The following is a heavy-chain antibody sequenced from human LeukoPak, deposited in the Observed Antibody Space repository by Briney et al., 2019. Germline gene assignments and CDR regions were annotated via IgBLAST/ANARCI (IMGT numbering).Heavy chain of an antibody. V-gene: IGHV4-34*01. CDR3: ARGRPGPGIAVATRLDY. J-gene: IGHJ4*02. CDR1: GGSSSGYY. Sequence: PSETLSLTCAVYGGSSSGYYWSWIRQPPGKGLEWIGDINHSGSTNYNPSLKSRVTISVDTSKNQFSLKLSSVTAADTAVYYCARGRPGPGIAVATRLDYWGQGTLVTVSS. D-gene: IGHD6-19*01. CDR2: INHSGST.